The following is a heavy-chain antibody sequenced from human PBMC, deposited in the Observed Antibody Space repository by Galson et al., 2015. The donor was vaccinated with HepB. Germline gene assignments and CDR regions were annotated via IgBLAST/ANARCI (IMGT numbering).Heavy chain of an antibody. CDR1: GGTFSSYA. Sequence: SCKASGGTFSSYAISWVRQAPGQGLEWMGGIIPIFGTANYAQKFQGRVTITADESTSTAYMELSSLRSEDTAVYYCARARDNKGWLVLGHYYYGMDVWGQGTTVTVSS. CDR2: IIPIFGTA. J-gene: IGHJ6*02. D-gene: IGHD6-19*01. V-gene: IGHV1-69*01. CDR3: ARARDNKGWLVLGHYYYGMDV.